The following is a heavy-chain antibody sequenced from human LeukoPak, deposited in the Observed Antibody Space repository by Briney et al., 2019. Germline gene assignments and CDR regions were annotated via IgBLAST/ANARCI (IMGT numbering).Heavy chain of an antibody. V-gene: IGHV1-2*02. CDR1: GYTFTGYY. J-gene: IGHJ3*02. CDR3: ARDRGSYFHDAFDI. D-gene: IGHD1-26*01. CDR2: INPNTGCT. Sequence: ASVKVSCKASGYTFTGYYMYWVRQAPGQGLEWMGWINPNTGCTNYAQKFQGRVTMTGDTPISTVYMELSRLTSVDAAVYYCARDRGSYFHDAFDIWGQGTMVTVSS.